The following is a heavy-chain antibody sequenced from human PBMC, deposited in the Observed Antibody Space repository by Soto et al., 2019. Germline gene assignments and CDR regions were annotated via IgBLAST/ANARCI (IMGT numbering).Heavy chain of an antibody. V-gene: IGHV3-66*01. J-gene: IGHJ4*02. CDR2: IYSGGYT. CDR3: AREAIIVIAAPEYYFDY. D-gene: IGHD3-22*01. Sequence: SVRQKPGKGLDWVSVIYSGGYTNYADSVKGRFIVSRDSPKNTLYLQMDSLRAEDTAVYYCAREAIIVIAAPEYYFDYWGQGTLVTVSS.